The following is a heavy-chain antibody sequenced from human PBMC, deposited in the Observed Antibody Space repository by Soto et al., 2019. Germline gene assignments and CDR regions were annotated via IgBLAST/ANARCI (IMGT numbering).Heavy chain of an antibody. CDR2: IYYSGST. CDR3: AREAPPDIVVSTAPLYGMDV. V-gene: IGHV4-61*01. D-gene: IGHD2-2*01. CDR1: GGSVSSGSYY. Sequence: KPSETLSLTCTVSGGSVSSGSYYWSWIRQPPGKGLEWIGYIYYSGSTNYNPSLKSRVTISVDTSKNQFSLKLSSVTAADTAVYYCAREAPPDIVVSTAPLYGMDVWVQGTTVTVSS. J-gene: IGHJ6*02.